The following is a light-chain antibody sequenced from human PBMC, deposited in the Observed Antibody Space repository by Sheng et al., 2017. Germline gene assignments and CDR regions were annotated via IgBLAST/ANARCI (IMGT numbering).Light chain of an antibody. CDR3: GTWDGSLNSDV. CDR2: DNN. Sequence: QSVLTQPPSVSAALGQKVTISCSGSSSNIGNNSVSCCQQLPGTAPKLLIYDNNKRPSGIPDRFSGSKSGTSATLGITGLQTGDEANYYCGTWDGSLNSDVFGTGTMVTVV. J-gene: IGLJ1*01. V-gene: IGLV1-51*01. CDR1: SSNIGNNS.